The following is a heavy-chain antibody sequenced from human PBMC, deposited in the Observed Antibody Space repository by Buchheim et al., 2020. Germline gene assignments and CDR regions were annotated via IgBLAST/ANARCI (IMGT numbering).Heavy chain of an antibody. V-gene: IGHV3-33*01. Sequence: QVHLVESGGDVVQPGGSLRLSCVASGFTFTTYGLNWIRQTPGKGLEWVSGIQSDGSRTYYTDSVKGRFTISRDDSKNTVYLQMGSLRVEDTAIYYCARDAYYWLFDSWGPGTL. CDR3: ARDAYYWLFDS. D-gene: IGHD3-9*01. CDR2: IQSDGSRT. CDR1: GFTFTTYG. J-gene: IGHJ4*02.